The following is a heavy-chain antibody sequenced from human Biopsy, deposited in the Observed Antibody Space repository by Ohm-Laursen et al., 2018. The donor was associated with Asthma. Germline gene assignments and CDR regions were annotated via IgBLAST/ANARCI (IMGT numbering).Heavy chain of an antibody. D-gene: IGHD6-19*01. Sequence: SLRLSCAASGFDFSGYGMLWVRQAPGKGLEWVALISYKGAIKYYADSVKGRFIISRDNSKNTLYLQMNSLGADDTAVYYCARGDSSGWSHYYFDYWGQGTLVTVSS. CDR1: GFDFSGYG. CDR2: ISYKGAIK. J-gene: IGHJ4*02. CDR3: ARGDSSGWSHYYFDY. V-gene: IGHV3-30*03.